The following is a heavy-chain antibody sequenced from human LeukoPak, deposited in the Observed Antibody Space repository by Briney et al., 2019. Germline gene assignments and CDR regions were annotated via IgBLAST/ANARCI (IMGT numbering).Heavy chain of an antibody. J-gene: IGHJ6*02. CDR3: AIRGYYDTTYAYDYHAMDV. Sequence: GGSLRLSCAASGINFSGYSMHWVRQAPGKGLEWVSYISGSSRTIYYADSVKGRFTISRDNAKNSLHLQINSLRDEDTAVYYCAIRGYYDTTYAYDYHAMDVWGQGTAVTVSS. D-gene: IGHD3-22*01. CDR1: GINFSGYS. V-gene: IGHV3-48*02. CDR2: ISGSSRTI.